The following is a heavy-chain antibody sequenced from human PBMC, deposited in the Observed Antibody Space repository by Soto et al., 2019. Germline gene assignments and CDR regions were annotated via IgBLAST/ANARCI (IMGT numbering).Heavy chain of an antibody. Sequence: GSGPTLVNPTQTLTLTCAFSGFSLSNSGVGVGWIRQPPGKALEWLALIYWNDDKRYSPSLKSRLTITKDTSKNQVVLTMTNVDPVDTATYCCAHKAAAGYYFDYWGQGTLVTVSS. D-gene: IGHD6-13*01. V-gene: IGHV2-5*01. J-gene: IGHJ4*02. CDR3: AHKAAAGYYFDY. CDR1: GFSLSNSGVG. CDR2: IYWNDDK.